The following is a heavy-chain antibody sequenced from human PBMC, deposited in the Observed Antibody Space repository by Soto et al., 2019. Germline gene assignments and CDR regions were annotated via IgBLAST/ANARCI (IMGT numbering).Heavy chain of an antibody. J-gene: IGHJ4*02. V-gene: IGHV1-18*01. CDR1: GYAFTTYG. CDR3: ARGRYGDY. D-gene: IGHD1-1*01. CDR2: ISAHNGNT. Sequence: QVHLVQSGAEVKKPGASVKVSCKGSGYAFTTYGITWVRQAPGQGLEWMGWISAHNGNTNYAQKLQSRVTVTIEPSTSTAYMELRSQRSDDKAVYDCARGRYGDYWGQGALVTVSS.